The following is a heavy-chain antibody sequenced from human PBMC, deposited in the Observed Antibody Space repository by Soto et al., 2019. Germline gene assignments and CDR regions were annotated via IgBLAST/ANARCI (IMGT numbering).Heavy chain of an antibody. CDR2: ISGSGTST. Sequence: EVQLLESGGGLVQPGGYLRLSCAASGITFNNYALSWVRQAPGKGLEWVSAISGSGTSTYYADSVKGRFTISRDSSKNTLYLQRSGLTADASAVYYCAKGVAGWTAMRTSSFDYGGQGTMVTAAS. CDR3: AKGVAGWTAMRTSSFDY. CDR1: GITFNNYA. J-gene: IGHJ4*02. D-gene: IGHD5-18*01. V-gene: IGHV3-23*01.